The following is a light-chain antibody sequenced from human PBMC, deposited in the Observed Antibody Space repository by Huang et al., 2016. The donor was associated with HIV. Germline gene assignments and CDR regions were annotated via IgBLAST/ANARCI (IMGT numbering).Light chain of an antibody. CDR1: QNVGSN. CDR2: AAS. Sequence: EIVLTQSPATLAVSPGERATLSCRASQNVGSNLAWYQQKPGQAPRLIIFAASTRATSVPARFMGSGSGTEFTLTISSLQSEDFALEFCQQYNNWPTMYPFGQGTKVEIK. J-gene: IGKJ2*01. CDR3: QQYNNWPTMYP. V-gene: IGKV3-15*01.